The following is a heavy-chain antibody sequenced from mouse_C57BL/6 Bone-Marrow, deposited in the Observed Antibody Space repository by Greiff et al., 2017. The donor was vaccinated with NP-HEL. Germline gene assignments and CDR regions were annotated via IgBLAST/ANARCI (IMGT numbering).Heavy chain of an antibody. CDR1: GYTFTSYW. Sequence: VQLQQPGAELVKPGASVKLSCKASGYTFTSYWMHWVKQRPGQGLEWIGMIHPNSGSTNYNEKFKSKATLTVDKSSSTAYMQLSSLTSEDSAVYYCARRHYITTVGGYWGQGTTLTVSS. V-gene: IGHV1-64*01. CDR2: IHPNSGST. D-gene: IGHD1-1*01. CDR3: ARRHYITTVGGY. J-gene: IGHJ2*01.